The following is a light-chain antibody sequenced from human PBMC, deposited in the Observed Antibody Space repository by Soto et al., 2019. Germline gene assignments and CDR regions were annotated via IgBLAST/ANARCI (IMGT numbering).Light chain of an antibody. Sequence: EVVMTQSPVNLSVSPGERATLSCRASQSVSTHLAWYQQKPGQPPKLLIYAASTRVTGISARFSGSWSGTKFSLTISSLQYEDFEIYYCLQYNDWSVYTFGQGTNVEVK. CDR2: AAS. CDR1: QSVSTH. J-gene: IGKJ2*01. V-gene: IGKV3-15*01. CDR3: LQYNDWSVYT.